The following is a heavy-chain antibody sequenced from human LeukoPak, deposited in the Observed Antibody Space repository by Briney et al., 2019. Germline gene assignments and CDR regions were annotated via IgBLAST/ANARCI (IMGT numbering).Heavy chain of an antibody. J-gene: IGHJ5*02. CDR3: ASYFQLWFRAANWFDP. Sequence: SETLSITGTVSGGSIGSSSYYWGWIRQPPGKGLEWIGSIYYSGSTYYNPSLKGRVTISVDTSKNQFSLKLSSVTAADTAVYYCASYFQLWFRAANWFDPWGEGTLVTVSS. D-gene: IGHD5-18*01. CDR2: IYYSGST. CDR1: GGSIGSSSYY. V-gene: IGHV4-39*01.